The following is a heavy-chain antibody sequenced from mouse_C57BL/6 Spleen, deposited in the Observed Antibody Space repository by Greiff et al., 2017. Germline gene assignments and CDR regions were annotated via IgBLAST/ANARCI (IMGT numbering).Heavy chain of an antibody. Sequence: QVQLKESGAELVKPGASVKMSCKASGYTFTTYPIEWMKQNHGKSLEWIGNFHPYNDDTKYNEKFKGKATLTVEKSSSTVYLELSRLTSDDSAVYYCARVGRDYGSSNWYFDVWGTGTTVTVSS. CDR3: ARVGRDYGSSNWYFDV. CDR1: GYTFTTYP. CDR2: FHPYNDDT. J-gene: IGHJ1*03. V-gene: IGHV1-47*01. D-gene: IGHD1-1*01.